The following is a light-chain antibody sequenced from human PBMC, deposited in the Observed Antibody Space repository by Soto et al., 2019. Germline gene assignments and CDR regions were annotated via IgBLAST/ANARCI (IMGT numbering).Light chain of an antibody. CDR1: QSVGTY. Sequence: EIVLTQSPATLSLSPGERATLSCRASQSVGTYLVWYQQKPGQAPRLLIYDASKRATGIPDRFSGSGSGTYFTLTISSLEPEDSAVYYCQQRRACPRFFGGGTRME. CDR2: DAS. J-gene: IGKJ4*01. V-gene: IGKV3-11*01. CDR3: QQRRACPRF.